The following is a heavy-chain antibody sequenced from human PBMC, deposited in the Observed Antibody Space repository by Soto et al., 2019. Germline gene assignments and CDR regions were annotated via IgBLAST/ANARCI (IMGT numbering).Heavy chain of an antibody. Sequence: SETLSLTCAVYGGSFSGYYWTWIRQPPGTGLEWIGEINHSGSTNYNPSLKSRVTISVDTSKNQFSLKLTSVTAADTAVYYCARGGGYGDFDSWGQGTLVTVSS. CDR1: GGSFSGYY. CDR3: ARGGGYGDFDS. V-gene: IGHV4-34*01. J-gene: IGHJ4*02. D-gene: IGHD4-17*01. CDR2: INHSGST.